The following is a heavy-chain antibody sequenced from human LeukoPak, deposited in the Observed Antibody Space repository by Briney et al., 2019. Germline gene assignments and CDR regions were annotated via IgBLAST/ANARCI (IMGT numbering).Heavy chain of an antibody. V-gene: IGHV3-74*01. CDR3: ARGGYYGSGRYYFDS. CDR1: GYTLTELS. Sequence: SCKVSGYTLTELSMHWVRQAPGKGLVWVSRIKSDGSNTNYADSVKGRFTISRDNAKNTLHLQMNSLRAEDTAVYYCARGGYYGSGRYYFDSWGQGTLVTVSS. CDR2: IKSDGSNT. J-gene: IGHJ4*02. D-gene: IGHD3-3*01.